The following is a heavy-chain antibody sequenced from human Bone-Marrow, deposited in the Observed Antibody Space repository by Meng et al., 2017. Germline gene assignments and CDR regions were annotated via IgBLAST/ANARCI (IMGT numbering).Heavy chain of an antibody. D-gene: IGHD3-10*01. CDR3: ARLLLWFGGVDY. CDR2: IYFSGRT. V-gene: IGHV4-39*07. CDR1: GGSISSSSYY. J-gene: IGHJ4*02. Sequence: SETLSLTCTVSGGSISSSSYYWGWIRQSPGKGLEWIASIYFSGRTYYNPSLTSRVTISVDTSRNQFSLKLSSVTAADTALYYCARLLLWFGGVDYWGQGTLVTVSS.